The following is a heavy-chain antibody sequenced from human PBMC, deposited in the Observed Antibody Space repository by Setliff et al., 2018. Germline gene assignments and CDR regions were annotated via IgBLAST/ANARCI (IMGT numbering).Heavy chain of an antibody. J-gene: IGHJ4*02. Sequence: PGGSLRLSCAASGFTFSSYGMHWVRQAPGKGLEWVVFIRYDGSNKYYADSVKGRLTISRDNSKNTLYLQMNSLRAEDTAVYYCAKDRGTTAGWIDYWGQGTLVTVSS. CDR2: IRYDGSNK. D-gene: IGHD4-17*01. V-gene: IGHV3-30*02. CDR3: AKDRGTTAGWIDY. CDR1: GFTFSSYG.